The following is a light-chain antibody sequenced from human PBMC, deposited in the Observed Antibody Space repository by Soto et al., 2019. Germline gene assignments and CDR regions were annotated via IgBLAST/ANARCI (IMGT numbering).Light chain of an antibody. V-gene: IGKV3-20*01. CDR1: QSISSSY. CDR3: QQYGSSRFT. CDR2: GAS. J-gene: IGKJ3*01. Sequence: EIVLTQSPGTLSLSPGERATLSCRASQSISSSYLAWYQQKPGQAPRLLVYGASSRATGTPDRFSGSGSGTDFTLTISRLEPEDFAVSYCQQYGSSRFTFGPGTKVDIK.